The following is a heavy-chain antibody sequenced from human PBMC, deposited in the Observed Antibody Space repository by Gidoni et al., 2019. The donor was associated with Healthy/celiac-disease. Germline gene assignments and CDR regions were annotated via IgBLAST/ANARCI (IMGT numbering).Heavy chain of an antibody. CDR2: ISYDGSNK. V-gene: IGHV3-30*18. D-gene: IGHD3-10*01. Sequence: QVQLVESGGGVVQPGRSLSLSCAASGFPFSSYGLHWVRQAPGKGLEWVAVISYDGSNKYYADSVKGRFTISRDNSKNTLYLQMNSLRAEDTAVYYCAKDGPAMVRGVIGYYYYYMDVWGKGTTVTVSS. J-gene: IGHJ6*03. CDR3: AKDGPAMVRGVIGYYYYYMDV. CDR1: GFPFSSYG.